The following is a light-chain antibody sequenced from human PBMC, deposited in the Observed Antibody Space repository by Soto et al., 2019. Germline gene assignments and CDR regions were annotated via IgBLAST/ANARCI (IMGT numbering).Light chain of an antibody. CDR3: QQYNNWPRT. Sequence: EIVMTQSPATLSVSPGERATLSCRASQSVSSNLAWYQQKPGQAPRLPIYGASTRATGIPARFSGSGSGTEFTLTISSLQSEDFAVYYCQQYNNWPRTFGQGTKVEI. CDR1: QSVSSN. J-gene: IGKJ1*01. V-gene: IGKV3-15*01. CDR2: GAS.